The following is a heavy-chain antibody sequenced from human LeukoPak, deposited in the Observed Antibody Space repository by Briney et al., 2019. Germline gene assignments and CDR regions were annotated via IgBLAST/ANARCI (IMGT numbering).Heavy chain of an antibody. Sequence: ASVKVSCKVSGYTLTELSMHWVRQAPGQGLEWMGVINPSGGPATYAQKFQGRVTLTRDTSTTTVYMEVNSLRSDDTAVYYCAREAIFGVVREYYFDLWGQGTLVTVS. D-gene: IGHD3-3*01. CDR2: INPSGGPA. J-gene: IGHJ4*02. CDR3: AREAIFGVVREYYFDL. CDR1: GYTLTELS. V-gene: IGHV1-46*01.